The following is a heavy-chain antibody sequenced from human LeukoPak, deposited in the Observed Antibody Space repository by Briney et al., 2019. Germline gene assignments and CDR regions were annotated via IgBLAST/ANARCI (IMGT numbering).Heavy chain of an antibody. J-gene: IGHJ6*03. V-gene: IGHV1-8*01. CDR1: GYTFTSYD. CDR2: MNPNSGNT. Sequence: RGSVKVSCKAPGYTFTSYDINWVRQATGQGGEWMGWMNPNSGNTRYAQKFQGGVTMTRNTYISTAYMELSSLRSEDTAVYYCARARYYYYMDVWGEGATVTVSS. CDR3: ARARYYYYMDV.